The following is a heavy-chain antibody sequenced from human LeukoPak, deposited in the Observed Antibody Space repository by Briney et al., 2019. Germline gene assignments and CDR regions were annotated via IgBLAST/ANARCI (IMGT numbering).Heavy chain of an antibody. Sequence: SETLSLTCAVYGGSFSGYCWSWIRQPPGKGLEWIGEINHSGSTNYNPSLKSRVTISVDTSKNQFSLKLSSVTAADTAVYYCARGPPGSYGTFDYWGQGTLVTVSS. CDR2: INHSGST. CDR3: ARGPPGSYGTFDY. CDR1: GGSFSGYC. V-gene: IGHV4-34*01. D-gene: IGHD5-18*01. J-gene: IGHJ4*02.